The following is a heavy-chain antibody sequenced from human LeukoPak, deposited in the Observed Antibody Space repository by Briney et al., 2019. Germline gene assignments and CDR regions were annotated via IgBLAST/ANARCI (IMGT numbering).Heavy chain of an antibody. CDR3: AKVGGGSYRFDY. Sequence: PGGSLRLSCVASGFTFSSYAMSWIRQAPGKGLEWVAFIRYDGSNKYYADSVKGRFTISKDNSKNTLYLQMNSLRPEDTAVYYCAKVGGGSYRFDYWGQGTLVTVSS. V-gene: IGHV3-30*02. J-gene: IGHJ4*02. CDR2: IRYDGSNK. D-gene: IGHD1-26*01. CDR1: GFTFSSYA.